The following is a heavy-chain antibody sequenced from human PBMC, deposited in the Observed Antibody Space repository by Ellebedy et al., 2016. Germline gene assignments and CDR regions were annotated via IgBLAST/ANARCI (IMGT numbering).Heavy chain of an antibody. V-gene: IGHV4-59*02. CDR2: VFHTGTT. D-gene: IGHD6-19*01. CDR1: GGSVSSDY. Sequence: SETLSLTCNVSGGSVSSDYWNWIRRPPGKGLEWIGYVFHTGTTNYNPSLKSRVHMSVDTSTSQFSLRLTSVTAADTAVYYCAKWNGGWYAFEVWGQGTMVTVSS. CDR3: AKWNGGWYAFEV. J-gene: IGHJ3*01.